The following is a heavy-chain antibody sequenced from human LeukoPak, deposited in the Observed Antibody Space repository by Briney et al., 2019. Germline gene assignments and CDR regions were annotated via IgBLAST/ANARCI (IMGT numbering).Heavy chain of an antibody. CDR1: VGSFSGYY. J-gene: IGHJ6*02. V-gene: IGHV4-34*01. Sequence: PSETLSLTCAVYVGSFSGYYWSWIRQPPGKGLEWIGEINHSGSTNYNPSLKSRVTISVDTSKNQFSLKLSSVTAADTAVYYCARAAYSSSWYYYYYGMDVWGQGTTVTVSS. CDR2: INHSGST. CDR3: ARAAYSSSWYYYYYGMDV. D-gene: IGHD6-13*01.